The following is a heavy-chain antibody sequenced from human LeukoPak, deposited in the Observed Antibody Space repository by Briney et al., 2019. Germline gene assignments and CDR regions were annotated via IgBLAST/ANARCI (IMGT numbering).Heavy chain of an antibody. D-gene: IGHD6-6*01. J-gene: IGHJ6*02. CDR3: ARGAASSSPEDYYYYYGMDV. CDR2: IIPIFGTA. CDR1: GGTFSSYA. V-gene: IGHV1-69*13. Sequence: SVKVSCKASGGTFSSYAISWVRQAPGQGLEWMGGIIPIFGTANYAQKFQGRVTITADESTSTAYMELSSLRSEDTAVYYCARGAASSSPEDYYYYYGMDVWGQGTTVTVSS.